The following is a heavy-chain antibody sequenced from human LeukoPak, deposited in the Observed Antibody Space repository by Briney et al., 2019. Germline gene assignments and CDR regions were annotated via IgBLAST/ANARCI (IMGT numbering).Heavy chain of an antibody. D-gene: IGHD4-17*01. Sequence: GGSLRLSCAASGFTFSSYAMSWVRQAPGKGLEWVSSISGTTGRAYYADSVKGRFTISRDNSKNTLYLQMNSLRAEDTAVYYCARSYGLDYWGQGTLVTVSS. J-gene: IGHJ4*02. CDR2: ISGTTGRA. V-gene: IGHV3-23*01. CDR3: ARSYGLDY. CDR1: GFTFSSYA.